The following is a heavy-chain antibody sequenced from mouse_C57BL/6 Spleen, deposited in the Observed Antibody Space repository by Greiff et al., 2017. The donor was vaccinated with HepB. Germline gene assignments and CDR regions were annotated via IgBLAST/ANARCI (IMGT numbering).Heavy chain of an antibody. Sequence: EVHLVESGGGLVQPKGSLKLSCAASGFSFNTYAMNWVRQAPGKGLEWVARIRSKSNNYATYYADSVKDRFTISRDDSESMLYLQMNNLKTEDTAMYYCVRQDGYYAYFDYWGQGTTLTVSS. CDR3: VRQDGYYAYFDY. CDR2: IRSKSNNYAT. CDR1: GFSFNTYA. V-gene: IGHV10-1*01. J-gene: IGHJ2*01. D-gene: IGHD2-3*01.